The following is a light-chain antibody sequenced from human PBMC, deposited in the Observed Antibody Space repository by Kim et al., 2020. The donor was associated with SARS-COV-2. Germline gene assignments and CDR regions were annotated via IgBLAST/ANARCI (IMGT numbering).Light chain of an antibody. CDR3: QQRSDWPLT. Sequence: FAPGERAPLSCRASHSISSYLAWYQQKPAQAPRLLVYDASKRATGIPARFSGSGSGTDFTLTISSLEPEDFAVYYCQQRSDWPLTFGGGTKVDIK. V-gene: IGKV3-11*01. CDR2: DAS. CDR1: HSISSY. J-gene: IGKJ4*01.